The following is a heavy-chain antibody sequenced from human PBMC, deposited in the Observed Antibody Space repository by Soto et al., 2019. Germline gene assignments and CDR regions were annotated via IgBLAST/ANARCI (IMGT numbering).Heavy chain of an antibody. J-gene: IGHJ3*02. CDR2: IYYSGST. D-gene: IGHD6-13*01. V-gene: IGHV4-31*03. Sequence: MPSETLSLTCTVSGGSISSGGYYWSWIRQHPGKGLEWIGYIYYSGSTFYNPSLKSRVTISVDTSKNQFSLKLSSVTAADTAVYYCARDMWGASQQLEPAFDIWGQGTMVTVSS. CDR3: ARDMWGASQQLEPAFDI. CDR1: GGSISSGGYY.